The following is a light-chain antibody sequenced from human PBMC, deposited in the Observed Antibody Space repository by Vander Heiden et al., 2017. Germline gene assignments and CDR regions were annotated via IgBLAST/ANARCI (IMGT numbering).Light chain of an antibody. CDR3: QQSYSTPRMYT. J-gene: IGKJ2*01. CDR1: QSISSY. V-gene: IGKV1-39*01. CDR2: AAS. Sequence: DIQMTQHPSSLSASVGDRVTITCRASQSISSYLNWYQQKPGKAPKLLIYAASSLQSGVPSRFSGSGSGTDFTLTISSLQPEDFATYYCQQSYSTPRMYTFGQGTKLEIK.